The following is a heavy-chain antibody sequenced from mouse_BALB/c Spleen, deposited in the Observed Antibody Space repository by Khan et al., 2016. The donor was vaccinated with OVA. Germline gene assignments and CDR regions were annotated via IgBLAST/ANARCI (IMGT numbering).Heavy chain of an antibody. J-gene: IGHJ2*01. CDR1: GYSITSGYG. CDR2: ISYSGST. CDR3: ARTARIKY. V-gene: IGHV3-2*02. Sequence: EVQGVESGPGLVKPSQSLSLTCTVTGYSITSGYGWNWIRQFPGNKLEWMGYISYSGSTNYNPSLKSRISITRDTSKNQFFLQLNSVNTEDTATYYCARTARIKYWGQGTTLTVSS. D-gene: IGHD1-2*01.